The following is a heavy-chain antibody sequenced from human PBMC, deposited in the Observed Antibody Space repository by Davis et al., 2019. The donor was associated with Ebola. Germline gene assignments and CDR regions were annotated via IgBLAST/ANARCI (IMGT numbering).Heavy chain of an antibody. CDR3: ARHQEYCSGGSCYSNFDY. Sequence: SETLSLTCTVSGEAVSTFYWTWIRQPPGKGLEWIGYIYNSGSTNYNPSLKSRVTISVDTSKNQFSLKLSSATAADTAVYYCARHQEYCSGGSCYSNFDYWGQGTLVTVSS. V-gene: IGHV4-59*08. CDR2: IYNSGST. D-gene: IGHD2-15*01. J-gene: IGHJ4*02. CDR1: GEAVSTFY.